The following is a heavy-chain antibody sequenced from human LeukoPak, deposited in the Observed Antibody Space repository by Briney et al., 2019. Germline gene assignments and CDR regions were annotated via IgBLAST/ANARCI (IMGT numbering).Heavy chain of an antibody. Sequence: PSETLSLTCAVYGGSFSSYYWSWIRQPPGKGLEWIGEINHSGSTNYNPSLKSRVTLSVDTSKNQFSLKLSSVTAADTAVYYCARAMPTRRTYDYWGQGTLVTVSP. CDR3: ARAMPTRRTYDY. CDR2: INHSGST. D-gene: IGHD2-2*01. CDR1: GGSFSSYY. V-gene: IGHV4-34*01. J-gene: IGHJ4*02.